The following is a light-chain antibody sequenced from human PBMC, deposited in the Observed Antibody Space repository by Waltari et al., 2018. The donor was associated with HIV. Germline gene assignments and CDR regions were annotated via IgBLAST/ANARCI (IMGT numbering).Light chain of an antibody. CDR2: WAS. V-gene: IGKV4-1*01. CDR3: QQYFTTPIT. Sequence: DIVMTQSPDSLAVSLGERATINCRSRQSFLSTSDNKNYLAWYQQKPGQPPKLLISWASTRESGVPARFSGSGSGTDFTLTISSLQAEDVAVYYCQQYFTTPITLGQGTRLEIK. J-gene: IGKJ5*01. CDR1: QSFLSTSDNKNY.